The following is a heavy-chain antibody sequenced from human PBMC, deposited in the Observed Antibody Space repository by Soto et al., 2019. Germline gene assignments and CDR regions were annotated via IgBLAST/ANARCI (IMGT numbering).Heavy chain of an antibody. CDR3: ARVLVWSEMADYGMDV. J-gene: IGHJ6*02. D-gene: IGHD6-13*01. CDR2: IIPIFGTA. Sequence: SVTVSCTASGGTFSIYAISWVRQAPGQGLEWMGGIIPIFGTANYAQKFQGRVTITADESTSTAYMELSSLRSEDTAVYYCARVLVWSEMADYGMDVWGQGTTVTVS. V-gene: IGHV1-69*13. CDR1: GGTFSIYA.